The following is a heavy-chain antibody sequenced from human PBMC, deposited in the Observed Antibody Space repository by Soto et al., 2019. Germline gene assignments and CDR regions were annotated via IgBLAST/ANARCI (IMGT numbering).Heavy chain of an antibody. CDR2: ISYDRSNK. V-gene: IGHV3-30*18. CDR1: GFTFSSYG. D-gene: IGHD5-18*01. CDR3: AKDRRGVSRGYSYGGDY. Sequence: GGSLRLSCAASGFTFSSYGMHWVRQAPGKGLEWVAVISYDRSNKYYADSVKGRFTISRDNSKNTLYLQMNSLRAEDTAVYYCAKDRRGVSRGYSYGGDYWGQGTLVTVS. J-gene: IGHJ4*02.